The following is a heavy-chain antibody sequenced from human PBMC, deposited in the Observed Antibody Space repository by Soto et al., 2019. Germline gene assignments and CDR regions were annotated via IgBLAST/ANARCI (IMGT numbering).Heavy chain of an antibody. V-gene: IGHV4-34*01. CDR2: INHSGST. CDR1: GGSFSGYY. Sequence: SETLSLTCAVYGGSFSGYYWSWIRQPPGKGLEWIGEINHSGSTNYNPSLKSRVTISVDTSKNQFSLKLSSVTAADTAVYYCASYNWNDGNHDAFDIWGQGTMLTVSS. D-gene: IGHD1-20*01. CDR3: ASYNWNDGNHDAFDI. J-gene: IGHJ3*02.